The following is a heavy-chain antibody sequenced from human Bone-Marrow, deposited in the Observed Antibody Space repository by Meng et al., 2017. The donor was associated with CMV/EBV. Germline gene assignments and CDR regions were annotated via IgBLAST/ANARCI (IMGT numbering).Heavy chain of an antibody. CDR2: ISAYNGNT. V-gene: IGHV1-18*01. J-gene: IGHJ4*02. D-gene: IGHD3-10*01. Sequence: ASVKVSCKASGYTFTSYGISWVRQAPGQGLEWMGWISAYNGNTNYAQKLQGRVTMTTDTSTSTAYMELRSLRSDDTAVYYCARARSGSYYPQVYYFDYWGQGTLVTVSS. CDR3: ARARSGSYYPQVYYFDY. CDR1: GYTFTSYG.